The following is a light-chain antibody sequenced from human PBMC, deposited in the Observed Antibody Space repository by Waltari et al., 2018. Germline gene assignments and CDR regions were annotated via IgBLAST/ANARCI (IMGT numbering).Light chain of an antibody. V-gene: IGKV2-30*01. Sequence: DAVMTQSPLSLPVTLGQPASISCRSSQSLVASNGHTYLSWLQQRPGQSPRRPIYLVSNRDSGVPDRFSGSGSGTDFTLKISRVEAEDVGVYYCVQGTHWPPYTFGQGTKLEIE. J-gene: IGKJ2*01. CDR3: VQGTHWPPYT. CDR1: QSLVASNGHTY. CDR2: LVS.